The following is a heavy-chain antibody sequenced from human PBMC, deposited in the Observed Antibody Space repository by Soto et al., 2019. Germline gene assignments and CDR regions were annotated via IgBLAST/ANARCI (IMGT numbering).Heavy chain of an antibody. CDR1: GAAIGRND. V-gene: IGHV4-59*01. Sequence: SETLSLTRPVTGAAIGRNDWISFRQPPGKGLEWIGYIYYSGSTNYNPSLKSRVTISVDTSKNQFSLKLSSVTAADTAVYYCARGARWLVGNWFDPWGQGTLVT. D-gene: IGHD6-19*01. CDR2: IYYSGST. J-gene: IGHJ5*02. CDR3: ARGARWLVGNWFDP.